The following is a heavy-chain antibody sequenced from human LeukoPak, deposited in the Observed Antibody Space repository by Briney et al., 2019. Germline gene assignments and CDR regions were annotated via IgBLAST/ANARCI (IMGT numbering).Heavy chain of an antibody. CDR3: ARVIGRDHYYYYYGMDV. V-gene: IGHV1-18*01. D-gene: IGHD1-26*01. Sequence: ASVKVSCTASGYTFTSYGISWVRQAPGQGLEWMGWISAYNGNTNYAQKLQGRVTMTTDTSTSTAYMELRSLRSDDTAVYYCARVIGRDHYYYYYGMDVWGQGTTVTVSS. CDR2: ISAYNGNT. J-gene: IGHJ6*02. CDR1: GYTFTSYG.